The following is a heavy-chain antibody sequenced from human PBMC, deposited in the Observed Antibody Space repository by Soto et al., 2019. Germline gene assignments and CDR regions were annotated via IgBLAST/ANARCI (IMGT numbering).Heavy chain of an antibody. V-gene: IGHV4-39*01. D-gene: IGHD1-7*01. CDR1: GGSISSRSHY. J-gene: IGHJ4*02. Sequence: SETLSLTCTVSGGSISSRSHYWGWIRQPPGKGLEWIGSVYYSGSTKYNSSLKSRVTISVDTSKNQFSLKLTSVTAADTAMYNYERLNTENYNFDNWGQGTLVTVSS. CDR3: ERLNTENYNFDN. CDR2: VYYSGST.